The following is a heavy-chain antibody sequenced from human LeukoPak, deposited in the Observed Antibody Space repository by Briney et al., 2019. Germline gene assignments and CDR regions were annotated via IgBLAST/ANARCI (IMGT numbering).Heavy chain of an antibody. V-gene: IGHV3-23*01. CDR2: ISGSDAST. J-gene: IGHJ4*02. CDR1: GFTLSNYA. CDR3: AKGKYSSSWYLFDY. D-gene: IGHD6-13*01. Sequence: GGSLRLSCAASGFTLSNYAMSWVRQAPGKGLEWVSVISGSDASTYYADSVKGRFTISRDNSKNTLYLQMNSLRAEDTAIYYCAKGKYSSSWYLFDYWGQGTLVTVSS.